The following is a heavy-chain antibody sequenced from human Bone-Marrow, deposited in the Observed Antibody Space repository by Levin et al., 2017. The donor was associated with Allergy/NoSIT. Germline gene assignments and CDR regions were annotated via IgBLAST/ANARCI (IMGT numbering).Heavy chain of an antibody. CDR3: ARGLATIEFDY. D-gene: IGHD5-12*01. V-gene: IGHV4-59*02. Sequence: GSLRLSCNVSGASVTRNYWSWIRQPPGKGLEWIGYMFYRGSSTYNPSLKSRVTLSMDTSKNQFSLKLTSVTAADTAVYYCARGLATIEFDYWGQGVQVAVSS. CDR2: MFYRGSS. CDR1: GASVTRNY. J-gene: IGHJ4*02.